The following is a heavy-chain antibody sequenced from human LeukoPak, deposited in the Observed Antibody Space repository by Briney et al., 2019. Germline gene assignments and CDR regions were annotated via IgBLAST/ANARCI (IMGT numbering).Heavy chain of an antibody. J-gene: IGHJ4*02. D-gene: IGHD1-26*01. V-gene: IGHV3-48*03. CDR2: ISSSGSTI. CDR3: ARGGSYGAY. CDR1: GFSFSGYE. Sequence: GGPLRLSCAASGFSFSGYEMNWVRQAPGKGLEWVAYISSSGSTIYYADSVKGRFTISRDNAKNSLYLQMNSLRAEDTAVYYCARGGSYGAYWGQGTLVTVSS.